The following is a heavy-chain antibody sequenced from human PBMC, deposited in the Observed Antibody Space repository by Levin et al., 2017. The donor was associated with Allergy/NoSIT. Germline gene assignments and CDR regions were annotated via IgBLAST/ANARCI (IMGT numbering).Heavy chain of an antibody. CDR3: AGEIYYGSGSPPYFQH. J-gene: IGHJ1*01. Sequence: KTSETLSLTCAVSGGSISSGGYSWSWIRQPPGKGLEWIGYIYHSGSTYYNPSLKSRVTISVDRSKNQFSLKLSSVTAADTAVYYCAGEIYYGSGSPPYFQHWGQGTLVTVSS. CDR1: GGSISSGGYS. D-gene: IGHD3-10*01. CDR2: IYHSGST. V-gene: IGHV4-30-2*01.